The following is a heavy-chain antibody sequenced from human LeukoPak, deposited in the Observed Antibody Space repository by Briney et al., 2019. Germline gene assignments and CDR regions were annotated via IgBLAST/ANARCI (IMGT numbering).Heavy chain of an antibody. CDR3: ARVVAARLFDY. CDR1: GFTFRSYW. Sequence: GGSLRLSCAASGFTFRSYWMSWVRQAPGKGLEWVANIKQDGSEKYYVDSVKGRFTISKDNAKNSLYLQMNSLRAEDTAVYYCARVVAARLFDYWGQGTLVTVSS. V-gene: IGHV3-7*01. D-gene: IGHD6-6*01. J-gene: IGHJ4*02. CDR2: IKQDGSEK.